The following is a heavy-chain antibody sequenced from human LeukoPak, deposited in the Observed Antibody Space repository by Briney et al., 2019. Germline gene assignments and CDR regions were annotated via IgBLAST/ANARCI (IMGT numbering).Heavy chain of an antibody. J-gene: IGHJ4*02. CDR1: GYSFTSYW. D-gene: IGHD6-13*01. CDR2: IYPGDSDT. CDR3: ARPDGSWYSSFDY. Sequence: GESLKISCKGPGYSFTSYWIGWVRQMPGKGLEWMGIIYPGDSDTRYSPSFQGQVTISADKSISTAYLRWSSLKASDTAMYYCARPDGSWYSSFDYWGQGTLVTVSS. V-gene: IGHV5-51*01.